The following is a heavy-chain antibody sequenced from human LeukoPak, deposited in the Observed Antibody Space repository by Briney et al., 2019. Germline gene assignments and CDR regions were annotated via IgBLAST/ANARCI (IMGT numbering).Heavy chain of an antibody. CDR3: ARVACSGGSCYLVDY. V-gene: IGHV3-48*02. Sequence: GGSLRLSCAASGFTFSSYSMNWVRQAPGKGLEWASYISSSSSTIYYADSVKGRFTISRDNAKNSLYLQMNSLRDEDTAVYYCARVACSGGSCYLVDYWGQGTLVTVSS. J-gene: IGHJ4*02. CDR1: GFTFSSYS. CDR2: ISSSSSTI. D-gene: IGHD2-15*01.